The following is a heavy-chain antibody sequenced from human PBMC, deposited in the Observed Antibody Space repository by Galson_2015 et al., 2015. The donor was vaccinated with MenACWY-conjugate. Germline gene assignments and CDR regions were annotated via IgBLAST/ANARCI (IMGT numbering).Heavy chain of an antibody. J-gene: IGHJ6*03. Sequence: LRLSCAASGFTFSSYWLHWVRQAPGKGLVWVSRVNSDGSGTGYADSVKGRFTISRDNAKNMLFLQMNSLKVKDTAVYYCARSYVPGSDRKNYYMDVWGRGTTVTVSS. D-gene: IGHD3-16*01. CDR3: ARSYVPGSDRKNYYMDV. CDR2: VNSDGSGT. V-gene: IGHV3-74*01. CDR1: GFTFSSYW.